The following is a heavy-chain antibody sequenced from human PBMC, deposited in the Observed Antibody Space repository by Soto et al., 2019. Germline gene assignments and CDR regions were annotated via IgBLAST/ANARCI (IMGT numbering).Heavy chain of an antibody. CDR3: ARDGATYYYDSSGYYLGDFDI. CDR1: GGSISSSNW. V-gene: IGHV4-4*02. J-gene: IGHJ3*02. Sequence: SETLSLTCAVSGGSISSSNWWSWVRQPPGKGLEWIGEIYHSGSTNYNPSLKSRVTISVDKSKNQFSLKLSSVTAADTAVYYCARDGATYYYDSSGYYLGDFDIWGQGTMVTVSS. CDR2: IYHSGST. D-gene: IGHD3-22*01.